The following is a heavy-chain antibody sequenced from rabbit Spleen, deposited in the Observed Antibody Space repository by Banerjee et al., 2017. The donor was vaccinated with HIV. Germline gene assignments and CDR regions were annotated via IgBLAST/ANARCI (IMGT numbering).Heavy chain of an antibody. V-gene: IGHV1S40*01. CDR3: ARGGYGYGHGYDL. D-gene: IGHD6-1*01. CDR2: IAGSSSGFT. CDR1: GFSFSSSDY. Sequence: QSLEESGGGLVQPEGSLALTCKASGFSFSSSDYICWVRQAPGKGLEWISCIAGSSSGFTSSATWAKGRFTISKTSSTTVTLQMTSLTAADTATYFCARGGYGYGHGYDLWGPGTLVTDS. J-gene: IGHJ6*01.